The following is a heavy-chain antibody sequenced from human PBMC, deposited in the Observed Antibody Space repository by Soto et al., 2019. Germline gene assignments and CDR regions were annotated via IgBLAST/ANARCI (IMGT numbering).Heavy chain of an antibody. Sequence: QVQLQESGPGLVKPSETLSLTCTVSGGSISSYYWSWIRQPPGKGLEWIGYIYYSGSTNYNPSLKSRVTXXVXTXXNPFSLKLSSVTAADTAVYYCATPTWFGGPGAFDIWGQGTMVTVSS. V-gene: IGHV4-59*01. CDR3: ATPTWFGGPGAFDI. J-gene: IGHJ3*02. CDR2: IYYSGST. D-gene: IGHD3-10*01. CDR1: GGSISSYY.